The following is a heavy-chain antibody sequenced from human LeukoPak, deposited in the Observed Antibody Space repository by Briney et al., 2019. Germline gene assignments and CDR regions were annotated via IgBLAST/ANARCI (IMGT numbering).Heavy chain of an antibody. CDR3: AKDLIAVADYYFDY. D-gene: IGHD6-19*01. J-gene: IGHJ4*02. CDR2: ISGSGGST. V-gene: IGHV3-23*01. Sequence: GGSLRLSCAASGFTFSSHAMSWVRQAPGKGLEWVSAISGSGGSTYYADSVKGRFTISRDNSKNTLYLQMNSLRTEDTAVYYCAKDLIAVADYYFDYWGQGTLVTVSS. CDR1: GFTFSSHA.